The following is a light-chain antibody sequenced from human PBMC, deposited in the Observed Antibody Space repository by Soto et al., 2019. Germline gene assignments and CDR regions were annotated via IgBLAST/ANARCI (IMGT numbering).Light chain of an antibody. Sequence: QSALTQPASVSGSPGQSITISCTGTSSDVGGYNYVSWYQQYPGKAPKLMIYDVSGRPSGVSNRFSGSKSGNTASLTISGLQAEDEADYYCSSYTSSRLGVVFGGGTKLTVL. CDR1: SSDVGGYNY. J-gene: IGLJ2*01. CDR2: DVS. CDR3: SSYTSSRLGVV. V-gene: IGLV2-14*03.